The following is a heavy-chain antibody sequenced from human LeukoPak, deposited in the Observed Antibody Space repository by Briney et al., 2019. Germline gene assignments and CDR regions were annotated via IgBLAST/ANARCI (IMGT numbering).Heavy chain of an antibody. J-gene: IGHJ6*02. CDR1: GFTFSSYW. CDR2: IKQDGSEK. CDR3: AKDLLEMATNFYYYYGMDV. V-gene: IGHV3-7*01. Sequence: SGGSLRLSCAASGFTFSSYWMSWVRQAPGKGLEWVANIKQDGSEKYYVDSVKGRFTISRDNSKNTLYLQMNSLRAEDTAVYYCAKDLLEMATNFYYYYGMDVWGQGTTVTVSS. D-gene: IGHD5-24*01.